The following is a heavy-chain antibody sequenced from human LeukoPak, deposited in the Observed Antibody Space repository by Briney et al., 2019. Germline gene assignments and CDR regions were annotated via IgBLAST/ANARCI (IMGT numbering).Heavy chain of an antibody. V-gene: IGHV1-18*01. CDR1: GYTFTSCG. J-gene: IGHJ6*03. D-gene: IGHD4-17*01. CDR3: ARAHDYGARLNLDYYYYYYMDV. Sequence: ASVKVSCKASGYTFTSCGISWVRQAPGQGLEWMGWISAYNGNTNYAQKLQGRVTMTTDTSTSTAYMELRSLRSDDTAVYYCARAHDYGARLNLDYYYYYYMDVWGKGTTVTVSS. CDR2: ISAYNGNT.